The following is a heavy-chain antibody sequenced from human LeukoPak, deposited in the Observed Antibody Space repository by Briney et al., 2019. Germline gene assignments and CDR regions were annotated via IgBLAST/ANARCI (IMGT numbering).Heavy chain of an antibody. V-gene: IGHV3-23*01. Sequence: GGSLRRSCAASGFTLSNYGMKWVRQAAGKGLEYVSGISRSGDITHYVDPVKGRFTISRDNSKNTLYLQMNSLRAEDTALYYCAKAENSGSYSAFGYWGQGTLVTVSS. CDR3: AKAENSGSYSAFGY. CDR2: ISRSGDIT. J-gene: IGHJ4*02. CDR1: GFTLSNYG. D-gene: IGHD1-26*01.